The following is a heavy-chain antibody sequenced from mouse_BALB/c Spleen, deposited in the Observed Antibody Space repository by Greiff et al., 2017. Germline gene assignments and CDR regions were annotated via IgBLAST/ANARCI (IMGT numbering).Heavy chain of an antibody. CDR2: ISSGGSYT. V-gene: IGHV5-9-3*01. CDR1: GFTFSSYA. Sequence: EVQRVESGGGLVKPGGSLKLSCAASGFTFSSYAMSWVRQTPEKRLEWVATISSGGSYTYYPDSVKGRFTISRDNAKNTLYLQMSSLRSEDTAMYYCATITTVVRDYWGQGTTLTVSS. J-gene: IGHJ2*01. CDR3: ATITTVVRDY. D-gene: IGHD1-1*01.